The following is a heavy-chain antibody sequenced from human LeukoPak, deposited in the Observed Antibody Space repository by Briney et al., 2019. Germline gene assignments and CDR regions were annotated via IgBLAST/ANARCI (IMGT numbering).Heavy chain of an antibody. Sequence: GGSLRLSCAASGSTFSSYTMHWIRQAPGKGLEWVSSISGSNSYIFYADSVKGRFTVSRDNAKDSLYLRMNSLRAEDTAVYYCARALTTLTYEGYWGQGTLVTVSS. D-gene: IGHD1-1*01. CDR2: ISGSNSYI. J-gene: IGHJ4*02. CDR1: GSTFSSYT. CDR3: ARALTTLTYEGY. V-gene: IGHV3-21*01.